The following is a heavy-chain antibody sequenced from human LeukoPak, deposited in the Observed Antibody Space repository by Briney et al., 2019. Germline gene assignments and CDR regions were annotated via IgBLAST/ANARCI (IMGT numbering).Heavy chain of an antibody. D-gene: IGHD3-10*01. CDR1: GYSFTSYW. V-gene: IGHV5-51*01. CDR3: ARLYYGSGSYYKGHAFDI. CDR2: IYPGDSDT. Sequence: GESLKISCKGSGYSFTSYWIGWVRQMPGKGLEWMGIIYPGDSDTRYSPSFQGQVTISADKSISTAYLQWSSLKASDTAMYYCARLYYGSGSYYKGHAFDIWGQGTMVTVSS. J-gene: IGHJ3*02.